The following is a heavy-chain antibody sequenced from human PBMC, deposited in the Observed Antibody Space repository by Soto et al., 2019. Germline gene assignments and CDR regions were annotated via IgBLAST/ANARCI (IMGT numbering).Heavy chain of an antibody. J-gene: IGHJ4*02. CDR2: INPNSGGT. Sequence: ASVKVSCKASGYTFTGYYMHWVRQAPGQGLEWMGWINPNSGGTNYAQKFQGWVTMTRDTSISTAYMELSRLRSVDTAVYYCARAPGIAVAGTRGNLDPATYYFDYWGQGTLVTVSS. V-gene: IGHV1-2*04. CDR3: ARAPGIAVAGTRGNLDPATYYFDY. D-gene: IGHD6-19*01. CDR1: GYTFTGYY.